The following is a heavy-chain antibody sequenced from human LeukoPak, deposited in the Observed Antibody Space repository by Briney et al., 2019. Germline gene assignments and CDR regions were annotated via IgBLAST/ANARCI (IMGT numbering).Heavy chain of an antibody. J-gene: IGHJ6*03. Sequence: GGSLRLSCAASGFTFSNSDMNWVRQAPGKGLEWVSGVSWNGSRTHYADSVKGRFIISRDNSRNFLYQQMNSLRPEDMAVYYCARELLTGYYPYFYYYMDVWGKGTTVTISS. CDR3: ARELLTGYYPYFYYYMDV. CDR2: VSWNGSRT. V-gene: IGHV3-19*01. CDR1: GFTFSNSD. D-gene: IGHD3-9*01.